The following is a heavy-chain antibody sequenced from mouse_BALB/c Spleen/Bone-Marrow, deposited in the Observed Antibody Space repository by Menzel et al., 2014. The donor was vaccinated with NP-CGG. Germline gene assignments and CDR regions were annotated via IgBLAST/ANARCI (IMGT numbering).Heavy chain of an antibody. V-gene: IGHV5-12-1*01. J-gene: IGHJ2*01. D-gene: IGHD1-3*01. CDR3: ARHGDNYVFDY. Sequence: EVKLVESGGGLVKPGGSLKLSCAASGFAFSSYDMSWVRQTPEKRLEWVAYISSGGGSTYYPDTVKGRFTISRDNAKNTLYLQMSSLRSEDTAMYYCARHGDNYVFDYWGQGTTLTVSS. CDR1: GFAFSSYD. CDR2: ISSGGGST.